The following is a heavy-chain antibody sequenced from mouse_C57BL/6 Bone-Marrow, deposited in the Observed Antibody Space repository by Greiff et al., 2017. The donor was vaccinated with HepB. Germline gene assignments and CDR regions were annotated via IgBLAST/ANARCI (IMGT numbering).Heavy chain of an antibody. J-gene: IGHJ4*01. Sequence: VQLQQSDAELVKPGASVKISCKVSGYTFTDHTIHWMKQRPEQGLEWIGYICPRDGSTKNNEKVKGKATLTADKSSSTAYMQLNSLTSEDSAVYFCARGLYAVYYAMDYWGQGTSVTVSS. CDR3: ARGLYAVYYAMDY. V-gene: IGHV1-78*01. D-gene: IGHD3-1*01. CDR2: ICPRDGST. CDR1: GYTFTDHT.